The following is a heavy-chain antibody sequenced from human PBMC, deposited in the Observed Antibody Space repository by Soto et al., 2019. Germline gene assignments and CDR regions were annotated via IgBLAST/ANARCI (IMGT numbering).Heavy chain of an antibody. D-gene: IGHD3-3*01. Sequence: EVKLVQSGGGLIQPGGSLRLSCTASGFIVTNTYMSWVRQAPGKGLEWVSVVYIDGGTEYADPVKGRFTTFRDNSKNTLHLQMNSPRAEDTAVYYCAREPLWSGSLPLDAFDIWGQGTMVTVSS. CDR2: VYIDGGT. CDR1: GFIVTNTY. J-gene: IGHJ3*02. CDR3: AREPLWSGSLPLDAFDI. V-gene: IGHV3-53*01.